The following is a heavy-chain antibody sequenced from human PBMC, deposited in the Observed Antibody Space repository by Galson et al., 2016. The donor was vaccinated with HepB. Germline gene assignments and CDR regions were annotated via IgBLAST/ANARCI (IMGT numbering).Heavy chain of an antibody. V-gene: IGHV3-11*01. CDR2: ITSSGSTI. D-gene: IGHD3-10*01. CDR3: ARDYGPGGQFQEYDY. J-gene: IGHJ4*02. Sequence: SLRLSCAASGFTFSGYYMSWIRQAPGKGLEWISYITSSGSTIYYADSVKGRFTISRDKAKNSLYLQMNNLGAEDTAVYYCARDYGPGGQFQEYDYWGQGTLVTVSS. CDR1: GFTFSGYY.